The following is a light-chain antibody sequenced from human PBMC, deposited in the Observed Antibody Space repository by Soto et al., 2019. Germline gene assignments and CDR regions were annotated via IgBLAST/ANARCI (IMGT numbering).Light chain of an antibody. Sequence: QSVLTQPPSASGTPGQRVTISCSGSSSNIGSDSVNWYQQLPGTAPKLLIYRNNQRPSGVPDRLSGSKSGTSASLAISGLQSEDEADYYCAAWDDSLNGVVFSGGTKLTVL. CDR3: AAWDDSLNGVV. CDR1: SSNIGSDS. V-gene: IGLV1-44*01. CDR2: RNN. J-gene: IGLJ2*01.